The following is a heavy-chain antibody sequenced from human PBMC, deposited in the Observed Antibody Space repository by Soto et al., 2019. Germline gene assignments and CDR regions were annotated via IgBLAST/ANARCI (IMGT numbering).Heavy chain of an antibody. Sequence: SETLSLTCTVSGDSVSSYFWSWIRQPPGKGLEWIGYVYSTEITNYNPSLKSRVAMSIDTSKNQFSLKVRSVTAADTAVYYCARGSEAWFDPWGQGTLVTVSS. V-gene: IGHV4-59*02. CDR2: VYSTEIT. CDR3: ARGSEAWFDP. CDR1: GDSVSSYF. J-gene: IGHJ5*02.